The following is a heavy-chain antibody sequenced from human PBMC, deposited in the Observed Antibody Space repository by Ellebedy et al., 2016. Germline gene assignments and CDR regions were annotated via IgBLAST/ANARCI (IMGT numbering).Heavy chain of an antibody. D-gene: IGHD1-1*01. V-gene: IGHV4-59*02. CDR3: AKWNGDWNAYDV. CDR2: VFHTGTT. CDR1: GGSVSSDY. Sequence: SETLSLTCNVSGGSVSSDYWNWIRRPPGKGLEWIGYVFHTGTTNYSPSLKSRVTMSVDTSKSQFSLGLTSVTAADTVVYYCAKWNGDWNAYDVWGQGTMVTVSS. J-gene: IGHJ3*01.